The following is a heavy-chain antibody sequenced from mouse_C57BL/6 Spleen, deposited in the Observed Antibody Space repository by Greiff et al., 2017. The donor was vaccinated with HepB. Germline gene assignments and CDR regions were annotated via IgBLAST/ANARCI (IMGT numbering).Heavy chain of an antibody. J-gene: IGHJ4*01. CDR1: GFTFSSYA. Sequence: EVKVEESGGGLVKPGGSLKLSCAASGFTFSSYAMSWVRQTPEKRLEWVATISDGGSYTYYPDNVKGRFTISRDNAKNNLYLQMSHLKSEDTAMYYCARKGLGTDYAMDYWGQGTSVTVSS. CDR2: ISDGGSYT. CDR3: ARKGLGTDYAMDY. D-gene: IGHD4-1*01. V-gene: IGHV5-4*03.